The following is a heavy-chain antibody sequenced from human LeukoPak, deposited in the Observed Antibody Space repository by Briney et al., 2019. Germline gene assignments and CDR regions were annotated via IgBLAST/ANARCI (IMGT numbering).Heavy chain of an antibody. V-gene: IGHV4-59*12. Sequence: SETLSLTCTVSGGSMNDYYWNWIRQTPGKGLESIGYIYNSGSTKYNPSLKSRVTISVDTSKNQFSLKLSSVTAADTAVYYCARGGYSSSRHHSFDYWGQGTLVTVSS. CDR2: IYNSGST. J-gene: IGHJ4*02. CDR3: ARGGYSSSRHHSFDY. CDR1: GGSMNDYY. D-gene: IGHD6-13*01.